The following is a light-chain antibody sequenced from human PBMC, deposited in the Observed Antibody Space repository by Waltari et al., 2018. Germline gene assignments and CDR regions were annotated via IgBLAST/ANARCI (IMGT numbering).Light chain of an antibody. CDR2: DAS. Sequence: EIVLTQSPATLSLSPGERATLSCRASQRASSYLAWYQQKPGQAPRLLIHDASNRAPGIPARFSGSGSGTDFTLTISILEPEDFAVYYCQQRSNWPLFGQGTKLQIK. CDR3: QQRSNWPL. V-gene: IGKV3-11*01. J-gene: IGKJ2*01. CDR1: QRASSY.